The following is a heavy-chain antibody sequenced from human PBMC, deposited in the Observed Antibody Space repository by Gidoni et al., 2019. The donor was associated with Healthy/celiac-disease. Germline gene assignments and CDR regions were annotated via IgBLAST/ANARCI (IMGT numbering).Heavy chain of an antibody. D-gene: IGHD3-16*01. V-gene: IGHV1-69*04. Sequence: QVQLVQSGAEVKKPGSSVKVSCKASGGTFSSYAISWVRQAPGQGLEWMGRIIPILGIANYAQKFQGRVTITADKSTSTAYMELSSLRSEDTAVYYCARKDYDYVWGSVEYWGQGTLVTVSS. CDR3: ARKDYDYVWGSVEY. CDR2: IIPILGIA. J-gene: IGHJ4*02. CDR1: GGTFSSYA.